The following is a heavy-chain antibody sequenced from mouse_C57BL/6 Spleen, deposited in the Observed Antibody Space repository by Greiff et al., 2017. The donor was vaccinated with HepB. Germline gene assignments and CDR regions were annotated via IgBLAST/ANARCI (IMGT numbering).Heavy chain of an antibody. V-gene: IGHV1-7*01. CDR2: INPSSGYT. D-gene: IGHD1-1*01. CDR3: ARSFTTVVATPAWFAY. Sequence: QVQLQQSGAELAKPGASVKLSCKASGYTFTSYWMHWVKQRPGQGLEWIGYINPSSGYTKYNQKFKDKATLTADKSSSTAYMQLSSLTYEDSAVYYCARSFTTVVATPAWFAYWGQGTLVTVSA. J-gene: IGHJ3*01. CDR1: GYTFTSYW.